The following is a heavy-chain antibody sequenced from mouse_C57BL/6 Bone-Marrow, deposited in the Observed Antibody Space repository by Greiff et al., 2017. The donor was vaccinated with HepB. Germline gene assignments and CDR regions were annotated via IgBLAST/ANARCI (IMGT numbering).Heavy chain of an antibody. CDR2: ISNLAYSS. V-gene: IGHV5-15*01. D-gene: IGHD1-1*01. Sequence: EVKLMESGGGLVQPGGSLKLSCAASGFTFSDYGMAWVRQAPRKGPEWVAFISNLAYSSYYADTVTGRFTISRENAKNTLYLEMSSLRSEDTAMYYCARSHYGSSPAWFAYWGQGTLVTVSA. CDR3: ARSHYGSSPAWFAY. CDR1: GFTFSDYG. J-gene: IGHJ3*01.